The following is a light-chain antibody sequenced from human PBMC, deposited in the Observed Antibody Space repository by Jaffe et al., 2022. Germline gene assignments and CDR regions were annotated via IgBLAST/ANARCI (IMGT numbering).Light chain of an antibody. V-gene: IGKV2-28*01. Sequence: DIVMTQSPLFLPVSPGEPASISCRSSQSLRHSNGYTYLDWYVQKPGQSPQLLIYLGFNRAPGVPDRFSGSGSGTDFTLRIRRVEAEDVGVYYCMQALQTPITFGPGTRLDIK. CDR3: MQALQTPIT. CDR1: QSLRHSNGYTY. J-gene: IGKJ5*01. CDR2: LGF.